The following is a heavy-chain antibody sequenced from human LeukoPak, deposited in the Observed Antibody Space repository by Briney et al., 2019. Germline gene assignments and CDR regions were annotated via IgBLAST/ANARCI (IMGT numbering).Heavy chain of an antibody. CDR2: IYYSGST. J-gene: IGHJ4*02. CDR1: GGSISSYY. V-gene: IGHV4-59*01. Sequence: RASETPSLTCTVSGGSISSYYWSWIRQPPGKGLEWIGYIYYSGSTNYNPSLKSRVTISVDTSKNQFSLKLSSVTAADTAVYYCARDDRFGYDSSGYSEWGQGTLVTVSS. CDR3: ARDDRFGYDSSGYSE. D-gene: IGHD3-22*01.